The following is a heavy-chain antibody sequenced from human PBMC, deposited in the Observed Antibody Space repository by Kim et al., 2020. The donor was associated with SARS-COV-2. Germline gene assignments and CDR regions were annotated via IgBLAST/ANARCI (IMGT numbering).Heavy chain of an antibody. CDR3: ARDYGWNDGGVIYYYGMDV. Sequence: SETLSLTCTVSGGSISSGGYYWSWVRQHPGKGLEWIGYIYYSGSTYYNPSLKSRVTISVDTSKNQFSLKLSSVTAADTAVYYCARDYGWNDGGVIYYYGMDVWGQGTTVTVSS. V-gene: IGHV4-31*03. D-gene: IGHD1-1*01. CDR1: GGSISSGGYY. J-gene: IGHJ6*02. CDR2: IYYSGST.